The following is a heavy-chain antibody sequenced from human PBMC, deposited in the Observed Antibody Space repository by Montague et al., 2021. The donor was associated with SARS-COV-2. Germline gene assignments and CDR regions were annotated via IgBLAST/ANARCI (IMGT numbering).Heavy chain of an antibody. CDR3: AHSPSSFWSGKVDY. V-gene: IGHV2-5*01. D-gene: IGHD3-3*01. Sequence: PALVKPTQTLTLTCTSYGFSLTTSGVGVGWIRQPPGKALEWLALIYWNDDKRYSPSLKSRLTITKDTSKNQVVLIMTNMDPVDTATYYCAHSPSSFWSGKVDYWGQGILVTVSS. CDR2: IYWNDDK. CDR1: GFSLTTSGVG. J-gene: IGHJ4*02.